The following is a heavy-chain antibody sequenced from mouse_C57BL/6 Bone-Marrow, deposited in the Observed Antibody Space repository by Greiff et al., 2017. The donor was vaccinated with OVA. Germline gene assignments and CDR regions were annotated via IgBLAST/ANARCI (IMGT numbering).Heavy chain of an antibody. D-gene: IGHD2-4*01. CDR1: GYAFSSSW. Sequence: QVQLQQSGPELVKPGASVKISCKASGYAFSSSWMNWVKQRPGKGLEWIGQIYPGDGDTNYNGKFKGKATLTADKSSSTAYMQLSSLTSEDSAVYFCARSRDDYDDGGYYAMDYWGQGTSVTVSS. CDR3: ARSRDDYDDGGYYAMDY. CDR2: IYPGDGDT. V-gene: IGHV1-80*01. J-gene: IGHJ4*01.